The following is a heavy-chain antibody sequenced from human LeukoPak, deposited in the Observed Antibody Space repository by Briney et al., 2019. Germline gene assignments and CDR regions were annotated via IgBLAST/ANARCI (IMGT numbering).Heavy chain of an antibody. V-gene: IGHV3-23*01. CDR1: GFTFSSYA. J-gene: IGHJ4*02. CDR3: AKVVVVPAAIDDHFDY. D-gene: IGHD2-2*02. CDR2: ISGSGGST. Sequence: GGSLRLSCAASGFTFSSYAMSWVRQAPGKGLEWVSAISGSGGSTYYAGSVKGRFTISRDNSKNTLYLQMNSLRAEDTAVYYCAKVVVVPAAIDDHFDYWGQGTLVTVSS.